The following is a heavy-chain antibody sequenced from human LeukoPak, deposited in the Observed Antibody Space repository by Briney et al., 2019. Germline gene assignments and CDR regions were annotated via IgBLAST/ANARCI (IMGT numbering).Heavy chain of an antibody. CDR1: GGSISSSSYY. D-gene: IGHD3-22*01. Sequence: SETLSLTCTVSGGSISSSSYYWGWIRQPPGKGLEWIGSIYYSGSTYYNPSLKSRVTISVDTSKNQFSLKLSSVTAADTAVYYRARSLQITMIVVVILDAFDIWGQGTMVTVSS. J-gene: IGHJ3*02. V-gene: IGHV4-39*01. CDR3: ARSLQITMIVVVILDAFDI. CDR2: IYYSGST.